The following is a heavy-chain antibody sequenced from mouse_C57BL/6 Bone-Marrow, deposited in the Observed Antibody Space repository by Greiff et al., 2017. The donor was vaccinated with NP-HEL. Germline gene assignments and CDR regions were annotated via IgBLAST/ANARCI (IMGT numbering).Heavy chain of an antibody. J-gene: IGHJ4*01. CDR1: GFSLTSYG. CDR3: AKHRAPTIVKRGAMDY. D-gene: IGHD2-5*01. Sequence: VKLVESGPGLVAPSQSLSITCTVSGFSLTSYGVSWVRQPPGKGLEWLGVIWGDGSTNYHSALISRLSISKDNSKSQVFLQLNSLQTDDTATYYCAKHRAPTIVKRGAMDYWGQGTSVTVSS. CDR2: IWGDGST. V-gene: IGHV2-3*01.